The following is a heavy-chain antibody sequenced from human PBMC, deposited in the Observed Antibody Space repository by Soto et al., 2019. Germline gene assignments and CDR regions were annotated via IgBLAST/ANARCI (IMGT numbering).Heavy chain of an antibody. D-gene: IGHD5-18*01. J-gene: IGHJ4*02. CDR3: ARQTKKRGYSYGYEGYYFDY. Sequence: PSETLSLTGTVAVSSISSSSYYWGWIRQPPGKGLEWIGSIYYSGSTYYNPSLKSRVTISVDTSKNQFSLKLSSVTAADTAVYYCARQTKKRGYSYGYEGYYFDYWGQGTLVTVSS. CDR2: IYYSGST. V-gene: IGHV4-39*01. CDR1: VSSISSSSYY.